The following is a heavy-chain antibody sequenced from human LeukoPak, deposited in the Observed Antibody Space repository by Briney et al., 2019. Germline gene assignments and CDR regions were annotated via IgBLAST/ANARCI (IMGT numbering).Heavy chain of an antibody. Sequence: GGSLRLSCAASGFTFSSYWMSWVRQAPGKGLEWVANIKQDGSEKYYVDSVKGRFTISRDNAKNSLYLQMNSLRAEDTALYYCAKGLVGATYAVDYWGQGTLVTVSS. J-gene: IGHJ4*02. CDR1: GFTFSSYW. V-gene: IGHV3-7*03. CDR3: AKGLVGATYAVDY. D-gene: IGHD1-26*01. CDR2: IKQDGSEK.